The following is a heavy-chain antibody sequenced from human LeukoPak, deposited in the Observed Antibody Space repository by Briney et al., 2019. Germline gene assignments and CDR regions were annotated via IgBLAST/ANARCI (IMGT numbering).Heavy chain of an antibody. CDR1: GFTFGDYA. J-gene: IGHJ4*02. D-gene: IGHD2-2*02. CDR2: IRSKAYGGTT. V-gene: IGHV3-49*03. CDR3: TTAQQLLYWYYFDY. Sequence: GGSLRLSCTASGFTFGDYAMSWFRQAPGKGLEWVGFIRSKAYGGTTEYAASVKGRFTISRDDSKNTLYLQMNSLKTEDTAVYYCTTAQQLLYWYYFDYWGQGTLVTVSS.